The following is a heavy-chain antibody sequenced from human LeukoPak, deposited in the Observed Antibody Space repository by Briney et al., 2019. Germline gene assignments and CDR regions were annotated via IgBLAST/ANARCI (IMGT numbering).Heavy chain of an antibody. D-gene: IGHD4-17*01. V-gene: IGHV3-64D*06. J-gene: IGHJ4*02. CDR3: VKDYGDYWSSFDY. CDR2: ISSNGGST. CDR1: GFTFSSYA. Sequence: QSGGSLRLSCSASGFTFSSYAMHWVRQAPGKGLEYVSAISSNGGSTYYADSVKGRFTISRDNSKNTLYLQMSSLRAEDTAVYYCVKDYGDYWSSFDYWGQGTLVTVSS.